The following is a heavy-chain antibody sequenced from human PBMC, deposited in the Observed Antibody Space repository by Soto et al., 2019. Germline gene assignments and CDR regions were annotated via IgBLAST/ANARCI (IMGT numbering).Heavy chain of an antibody. CDR1: GGTFSSYA. D-gene: IGHD2-2*02. Sequence: QVQLVQSGAEVKKPGSSVKVSCKASGGTFSSYAISWVRQAPGQGLEWMGGIMPIFGTANYAQKFQGRVTITADKSTSTAYMELSSLRSEDTAVYYCARGNADIVVVPAAIYYYYGMDVWGQGTTVTVSS. V-gene: IGHV1-69*06. J-gene: IGHJ6*02. CDR2: IMPIFGTA. CDR3: ARGNADIVVVPAAIYYYYGMDV.